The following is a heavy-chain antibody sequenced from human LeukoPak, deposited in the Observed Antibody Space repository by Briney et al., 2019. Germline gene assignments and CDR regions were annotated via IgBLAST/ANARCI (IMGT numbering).Heavy chain of an antibody. D-gene: IGHD5-18*01. J-gene: IGHJ4*02. CDR3: AKDVRGGDRAIEPIDY. CDR1: GFTFSSYG. Sequence: GSLRLSCAASGFTFSSYGMHWVRQAPGKGLEWVAFIRYDGSHKNYADSVRGRFTISRDNSKNTLYLQMNSLRAEDTAVYYCAKDVRGGDRAIEPIDYWGQGTLVTVSS. V-gene: IGHV3-30*02. CDR2: IRYDGSHK.